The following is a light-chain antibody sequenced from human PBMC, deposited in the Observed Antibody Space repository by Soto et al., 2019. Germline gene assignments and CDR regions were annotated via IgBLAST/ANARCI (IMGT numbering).Light chain of an antibody. J-gene: IGKJ4*01. CDR1: QYIGRY. Sequence: DIQMTQSPSSLSASVGDRVTITCRAGQYIGRYLNWYQQKPGKAPKLLIYAASSLHSGVPSRFSGSGSGTDFTLTISSLQPEDFATYYCQQSYRTSVTFGGGTKVDIK. CDR3: QQSYRTSVT. CDR2: AAS. V-gene: IGKV1-39*01.